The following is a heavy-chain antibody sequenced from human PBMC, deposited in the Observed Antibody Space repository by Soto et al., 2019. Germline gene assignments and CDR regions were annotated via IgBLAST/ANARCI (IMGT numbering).Heavy chain of an antibody. CDR3: ARTQRGNYCTNGVCYLASNNWFDP. D-gene: IGHD2-8*01. V-gene: IGHV4-28*01. CDR2: IYYSGST. Sequence: PSETLCLTCAVSGYSISSSNWWGWIRQPPGKGLEWIGYIYYSGSTYYNPSLKSRVTMSVDTSKNQFSLKLSSVTAVDTAVYYCARTQRGNYCTNGVCYLASNNWFDPWGQGTLVTVSS. CDR1: GYSISSSNW. J-gene: IGHJ5*02.